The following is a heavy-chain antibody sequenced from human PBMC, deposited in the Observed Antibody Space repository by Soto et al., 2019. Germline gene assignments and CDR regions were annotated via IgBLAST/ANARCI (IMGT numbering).Heavy chain of an antibody. D-gene: IGHD6-13*01. J-gene: IGHJ4*02. V-gene: IGHV1-58*01. CDR1: GFTFTSSA. CDR2: IVVGSGNT. CDR3: AADPKYSSSWTEPFDY. Sequence: SVKVSCKASGFTFTSSAVQWVRQARGQRLEWIGWIVVGSGNTNYAQKFQERVTITRDMSTSTAYMELSSLRSEDTAVYYCAADPKYSSSWTEPFDYWGQGTLVTVSS.